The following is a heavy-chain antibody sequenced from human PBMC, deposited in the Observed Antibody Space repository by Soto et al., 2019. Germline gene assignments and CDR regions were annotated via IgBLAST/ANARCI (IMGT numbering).Heavy chain of an antibody. CDR2: ISAYNGNT. Sequence: VASLKVSCKASGYTFTSYGISWVRQAPGQGLEWMGWISAYNGNTNYAQKLQGRVTMTTDTSTGTAYMELRSLRSDDTAVYYCARVGYDRIGGSYYGMDVWGQGTTVTVSS. D-gene: IGHD3-3*01. CDR3: ARVGYDRIGGSYYGMDV. J-gene: IGHJ6*02. CDR1: GYTFTSYG. V-gene: IGHV1-18*01.